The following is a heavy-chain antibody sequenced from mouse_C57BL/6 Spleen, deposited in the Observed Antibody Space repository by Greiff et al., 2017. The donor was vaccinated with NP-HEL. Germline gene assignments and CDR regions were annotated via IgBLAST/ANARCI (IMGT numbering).Heavy chain of an antibody. CDR1: GFTFSDYG. J-gene: IGHJ4*01. CDR3: ARQDYGSSFYAMDY. V-gene: IGHV5-15*01. CDR2: ISNLAYSI. D-gene: IGHD1-1*01. Sequence: EVKLVESGGGLVQPGGSLKLSCAASGFTFSDYGMAWVRQAPRKGPEWVAFISNLAYSIYYADTVTGRFTISRGNAKNTLYLEMSSPRSEDTAMYYCARQDYGSSFYAMDYWGQGTSVTVSS.